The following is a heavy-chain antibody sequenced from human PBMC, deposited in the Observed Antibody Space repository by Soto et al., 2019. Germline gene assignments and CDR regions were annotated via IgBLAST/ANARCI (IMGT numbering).Heavy chain of an antibody. Sequence: VWSLRLSCAGSGFIVKNYALNWVRQAPGKGLEWVASITRDGYNKYYADSVKGRFTISRDNSRDTLSLQMTALRTEDSSIYYCTKSSGGSSSVGMDYWGQGTRVTVSS. V-gene: IGHV3-30*04. J-gene: IGHJ4*02. CDR2: ITRDGYNK. CDR1: GFIVKNYA. CDR3: TKSSGGSSSVGMDY. D-gene: IGHD6-6*01.